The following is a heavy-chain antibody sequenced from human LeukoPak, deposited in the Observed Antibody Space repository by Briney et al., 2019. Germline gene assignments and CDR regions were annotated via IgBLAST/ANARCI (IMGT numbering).Heavy chain of an antibody. CDR3: ARDPEPYYFDSSGPLFDH. J-gene: IGHJ4*02. CDR1: GFTLSGYN. CDR2: ISSDGHHK. Sequence: GGSLRLSCAASGFTLSGYNVHWVRQAPGQGLEWVAVISSDGHHKYYTDSVKGRFSISRDISKSTLYLQMSSLRAEDTAVYYCARDPEPYYFDSSGPLFDHWGQGTLVTVSS. D-gene: IGHD3-22*01. V-gene: IGHV3-30*04.